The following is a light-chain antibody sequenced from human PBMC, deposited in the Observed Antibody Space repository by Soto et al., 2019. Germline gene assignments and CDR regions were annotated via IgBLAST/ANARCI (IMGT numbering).Light chain of an antibody. CDR2: AVN. CDR3: SSYAGRNTLI. Sequence: QSVLTQPPSASGSPGQSVRISCTGSSSDVGGNDLVSWYQQHPGKAPQLIISAVNKRPSGVPDRFSGSKSGNTASLTVSGLQAEDEADYYCSSYAGRNTLIFGGGTKLTVL. V-gene: IGLV2-8*01. CDR1: SSDVGGNDL. J-gene: IGLJ2*01.